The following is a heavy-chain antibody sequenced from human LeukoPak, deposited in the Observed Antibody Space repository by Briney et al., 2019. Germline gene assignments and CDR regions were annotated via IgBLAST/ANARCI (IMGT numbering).Heavy chain of an antibody. CDR3: ARDRTYDFWEEKSAFDI. CDR1: GGSISSSNW. CDR2: IYHSGST. D-gene: IGHD3-3*01. J-gene: IGHJ3*02. V-gene: IGHV4-4*02. Sequence: PSETLSLTCAVSGGSISSSNWWSWVRQPPGKGLEWIGEIYHSGSTNYNPSLKSRVTISVDTSKNQFSLKLSSVTAADTAVYYCARDRTYDFWEEKSAFDIWGQGTMVTVSS.